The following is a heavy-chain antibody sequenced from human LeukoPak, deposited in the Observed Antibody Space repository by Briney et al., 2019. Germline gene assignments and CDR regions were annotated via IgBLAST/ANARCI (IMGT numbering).Heavy chain of an antibody. D-gene: IGHD3-22*01. Sequence: PGGSLRLSCVVSGFSLSSFAMHWVRQAPGKGLEWVTILSSDGRTQNHADSVRGRFTVSRDDSKQTVYLQMNSLRREDTAIYYCARGAPGVVAFDHWGQGALVTVTS. CDR2: LSSDGRTQ. CDR3: ARGAPGVVAFDH. V-gene: IGHV3-30*04. CDR1: GFSLSSFA. J-gene: IGHJ4*02.